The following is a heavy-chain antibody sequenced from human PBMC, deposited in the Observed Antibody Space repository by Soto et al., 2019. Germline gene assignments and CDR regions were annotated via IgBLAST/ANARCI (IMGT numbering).Heavy chain of an antibody. CDR3: AREYPERPRLANKWFDH. Sequence: QVQLVQSGAEVKKPGSSVKVSCKASGGTFSSYAISWVRQAPGQGLECMGGSIPIFGTANYAQKIQGRVTITADESTRTAYMELSSLRSEDTAVYSCAREYPERPRLANKWFDHWGQGTLVTVSS. D-gene: IGHD1-1*01. J-gene: IGHJ5*02. CDR1: GGTFSSYA. V-gene: IGHV1-69*01. CDR2: SIPIFGTA.